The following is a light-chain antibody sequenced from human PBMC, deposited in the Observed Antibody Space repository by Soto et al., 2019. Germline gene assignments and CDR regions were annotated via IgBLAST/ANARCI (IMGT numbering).Light chain of an antibody. CDR3: NSYAGSNNLV. CDR2: EVS. V-gene: IGLV2-8*01. CDR1: SSDVGGYNY. J-gene: IGLJ2*01. Sequence: QSALTQPPSASGSPGQSVTISCTGTSSDVGGYNYVSWYQQHPGKAPKLVIYEVSKRPCGVPDRFSGSKSGNTASLTVSGLQAEDEADYYCNSYAGSNNLVFGGGTKLTVL.